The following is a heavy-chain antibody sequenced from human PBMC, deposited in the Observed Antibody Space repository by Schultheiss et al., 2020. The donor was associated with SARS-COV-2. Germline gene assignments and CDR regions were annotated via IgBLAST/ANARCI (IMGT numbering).Heavy chain of an antibody. CDR2: ISYDGSNK. J-gene: IGHJ6*02. V-gene: IGHV3-30*03. CDR1: GFTFSSYG. Sequence: GGSLRLSCAASGFTFSSYGMHWVRQAPGKGLERVAVISYDGSNKYYADSVKGRFTISRDNSKNTLYLQMNSLRAEDTAVYYCARDSTISDYYGMDVWGQGTTVTVSS. CDR3: ARDSTISDYYGMDV. D-gene: IGHD3-3*01.